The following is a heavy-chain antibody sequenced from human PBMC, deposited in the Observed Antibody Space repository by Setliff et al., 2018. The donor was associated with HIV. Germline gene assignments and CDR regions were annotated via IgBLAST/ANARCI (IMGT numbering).Heavy chain of an antibody. J-gene: IGHJ4*02. D-gene: IGHD6-13*01. CDR1: GYSISSGYY. CDR3: ARDPGITAAGTEYFDS. V-gene: IGHV4-38-2*02. CDR2: IYHHGTT. Sequence: PSETLSLTCAVSGYSISSGYYWGWIRQPPGKGLEWIGNIYHHGTTYYYPSLKGRVTISLDRPKIQFSLKLSSVTAADTAIYYCARDPGITAAGTEYFDSWGQGILVTVSS.